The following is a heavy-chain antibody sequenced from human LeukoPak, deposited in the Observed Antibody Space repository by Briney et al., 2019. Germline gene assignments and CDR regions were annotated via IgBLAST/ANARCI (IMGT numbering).Heavy chain of an antibody. Sequence: ASVKVSCKASGYTFTGYYMHWVRQAPGQGLEWMGWINPSSGGTNYAQKFQGRVTMTRDTSISTAYMELSRLRSDDTAVYYCASEGAAAGIAYYFDYWGQGTLVTVSS. CDR3: ASEGAAAGIAYYFDY. CDR1: GYTFTGYY. CDR2: INPSSGGT. D-gene: IGHD6-13*01. J-gene: IGHJ4*02. V-gene: IGHV1-2*02.